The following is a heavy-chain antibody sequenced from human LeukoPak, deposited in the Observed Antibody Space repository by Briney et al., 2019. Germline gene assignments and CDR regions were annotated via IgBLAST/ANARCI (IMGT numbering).Heavy chain of an antibody. V-gene: IGHV1-2*04. J-gene: IGHJ5*02. CDR1: GYTFTGYY. Sequence: ASVKVSCKASGYTFTGYYMHWARQAPGQGLEWMGWIDPNSGGTNYAQKFQGWVTMTRDTSISTAYMELSRLRSDDTAVYYCARDSRPLTYYYDSSGTYNWFDPWGQGTLVTVSS. D-gene: IGHD3-22*01. CDR2: IDPNSGGT. CDR3: ARDSRPLTYYYDSSGTYNWFDP.